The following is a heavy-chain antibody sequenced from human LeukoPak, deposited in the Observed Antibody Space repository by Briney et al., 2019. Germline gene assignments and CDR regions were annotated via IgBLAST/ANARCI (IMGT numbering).Heavy chain of an antibody. J-gene: IGHJ6*04. CDR2: ISAYNGNT. V-gene: IGHV1-18*04. D-gene: IGHD6-19*01. CDR3: ARDGIAVAVDYYYYGMDV. CDR1: GYTFTSYG. Sequence: ASVKVSCKASGYTFTSYGISWVRQAPGQGLEWMGWISAYNGNTNYAQKLQGRVTMTTDTSTSTAYMELRSLRSDDTAVYYCARDGIAVAVDYYYYGMDVWGKGTTVTVSS.